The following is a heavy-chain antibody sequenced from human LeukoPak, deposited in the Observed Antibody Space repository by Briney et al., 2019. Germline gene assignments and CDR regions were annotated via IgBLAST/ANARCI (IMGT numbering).Heavy chain of an antibody. J-gene: IGHJ4*02. CDR3: ARGSSDWYGIDY. CDR2: ISSNGGST. V-gene: IGHV3-64*01. D-gene: IGHD6-19*01. Sequence: GGSLRPSCAASGFTFSSYAMHWVRQAPGKGLEYVSAISSNGGSTYYANSVKGRFTISRDNAMNALYLQMSSLRAEDTAVYYCARGSSDWYGIDYWGQGALVNVSS. CDR1: GFTFSSYA.